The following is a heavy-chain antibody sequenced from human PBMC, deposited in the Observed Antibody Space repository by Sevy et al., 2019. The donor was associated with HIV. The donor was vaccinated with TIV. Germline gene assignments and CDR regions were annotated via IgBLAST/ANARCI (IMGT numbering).Heavy chain of an antibody. D-gene: IGHD3-9*01. CDR3: TTDRPTALRYFDWIPYYYYMDV. J-gene: IGHJ6*03. V-gene: IGHV3-15*01. CDR2: IKSKTDGGTT. CDR1: GFTFSNAW. Sequence: GGSLRLSCAASGFTFSNAWMSWVRQAPGKGLEWVGRIKSKTDGGTTDYAAPVKGRFTISRDDSKNTLYLQMNSLKTEDTAVDYCTTDRPTALRYFDWIPYYYYMDVWGKGTTVTVSS.